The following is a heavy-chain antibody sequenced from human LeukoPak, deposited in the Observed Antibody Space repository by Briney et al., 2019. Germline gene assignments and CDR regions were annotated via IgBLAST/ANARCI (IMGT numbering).Heavy chain of an antibody. J-gene: IGHJ4*02. D-gene: IGHD1-26*01. CDR3: AKDWSGSSSGH. Sequence: GGSLRLSCAASGFTFSDYYMSWIRQAPGKGLECVAYMSSSGISLYYADSVKGRFTISRDNAMNSLYLQMNSLRAEDTAVYYCAKDWSGSSSGHWGQGTLVTVSS. CDR1: GFTFSDYY. V-gene: IGHV3-11*01. CDR2: MSSSGISL.